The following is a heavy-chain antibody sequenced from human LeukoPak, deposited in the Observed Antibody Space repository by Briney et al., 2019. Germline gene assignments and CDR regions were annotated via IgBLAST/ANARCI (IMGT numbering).Heavy chain of an antibody. J-gene: IGHJ6*02. Sequence: SVKVSCKASGGTFSSYAISWVRQAPGQGLEWMGGIIPIFGTANYAQKFQGRVTITADESTSTAYMELSSLRSEDTAVYYCQKSSDYYYGMDVWGQRTTVTVSS. CDR1: GGTFSSYA. D-gene: IGHD3-10*01. CDR3: QKSSDYYYGMDV. CDR2: IIPIFGTA. V-gene: IGHV1-69*13.